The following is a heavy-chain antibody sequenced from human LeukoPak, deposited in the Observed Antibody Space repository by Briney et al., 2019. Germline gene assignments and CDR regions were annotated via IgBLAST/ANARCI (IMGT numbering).Heavy chain of an antibody. CDR3: ARDYDSSLDY. CDR1: GGSISSYY. D-gene: IGHD3-16*01. CDR2: IYYSGST. J-gene: IGHJ4*02. Sequence: PSETLSLTCTDSGGSISSYYWSWIRQPPGKGLEWIGYIYYSGSTNYNPSLKSRVTISVDTSKNQFSLKLSSVTAADTAVYYCARDYDSSLDYWGQGTLVTVSS. V-gene: IGHV4-59*01.